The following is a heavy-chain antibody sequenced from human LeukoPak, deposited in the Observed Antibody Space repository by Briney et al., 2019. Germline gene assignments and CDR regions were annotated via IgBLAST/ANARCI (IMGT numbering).Heavy chain of an antibody. J-gene: IGHJ4*02. CDR3: ASSLGVYDSSGYRVFDY. V-gene: IGHV5-51*01. CDR2: IYPGDSDT. CDR1: GYSFTSYW. D-gene: IGHD3-22*01. Sequence: GESLKISCKGSGYSFTSYWIGWVRQMPGKGLEWMGIIYPGDSDTRYSPSFQGQVTISADKSISTAYLQWSSLKASDTAIYYCASSLGVYDSSGYRVFDYWGQGTLVTVSS.